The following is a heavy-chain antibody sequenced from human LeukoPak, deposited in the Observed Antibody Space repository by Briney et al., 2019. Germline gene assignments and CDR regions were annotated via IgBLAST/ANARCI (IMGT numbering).Heavy chain of an antibody. V-gene: IGHV3-21*01. Sequence: PGGSLRLSSAASGFTFSSYSMNWVRQAPGKGLEWVSSISSSSSYIYYADSVKGRFTISRDNAKNSLYRQMNSLRAEDTAVYYCASPEYSYGFNDAFDIWGQGTMVTVSS. D-gene: IGHD5-18*01. CDR3: ASPEYSYGFNDAFDI. J-gene: IGHJ3*02. CDR2: ISSSSSYI. CDR1: GFTFSSYS.